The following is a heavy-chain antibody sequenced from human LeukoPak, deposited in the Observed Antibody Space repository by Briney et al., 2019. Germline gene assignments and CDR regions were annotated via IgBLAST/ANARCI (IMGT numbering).Heavy chain of an antibody. CDR2: ISAYNGNT. J-gene: IGHJ4*02. CDR1: GYTFTSYD. V-gene: IGHV1-18*01. D-gene: IGHD5-24*01. CDR3: ARDEVEMATNTYDY. Sequence: ASVKVSCKASGYTFTSYDINWVRQATGQGLEWMGWISAYNGNTNYAQKLQGRVTMTTDTSTSTAYMELRSLRSDDTAVYYCARDEVEMATNTYDYWGQGTLVTVSS.